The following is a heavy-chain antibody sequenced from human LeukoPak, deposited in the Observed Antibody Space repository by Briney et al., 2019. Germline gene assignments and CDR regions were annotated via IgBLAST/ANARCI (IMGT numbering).Heavy chain of an antibody. J-gene: IGHJ3*02. CDR2: ISGSGGST. CDR3: AKDRLAAAAQFDAFDI. Sequence: GGSLRLSCAASGFTFSSYAMSWVRQAPGKGLEWVSAISGSGGSTYYADSVKGRFTISRDNSKNTLYLQMNSLRAEDTAVYYCAKDRLAAAAQFDAFDIWGQGTMVTVSS. V-gene: IGHV3-23*01. CDR1: GFTFSSYA. D-gene: IGHD6-13*01.